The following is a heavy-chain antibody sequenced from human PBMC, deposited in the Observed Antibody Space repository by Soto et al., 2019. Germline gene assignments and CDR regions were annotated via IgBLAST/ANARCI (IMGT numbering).Heavy chain of an antibody. CDR2: ITGSAGST. CDR3: AKDRNRWLRFDLGY. J-gene: IGHJ4*02. Sequence: EVQLLESGGGLVQPGGSLRLSCAASGFTFSSYAMSWVRQAPGKGLEWVSSITGSAGSTYYADSVKGRFTISRYNSKNTLYLQMNSLRAEDTAVYYCAKDRNRWLRFDLGYWGQGTLVTVSS. V-gene: IGHV3-23*01. CDR1: GFTFSSYA. D-gene: IGHD5-12*01.